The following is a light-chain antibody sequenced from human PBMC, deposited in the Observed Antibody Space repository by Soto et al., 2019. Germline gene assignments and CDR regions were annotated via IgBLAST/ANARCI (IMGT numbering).Light chain of an antibody. CDR3: CSYAGSSTWV. V-gene: IGLV2-11*01. CDR2: DVD. J-gene: IGLJ3*02. Sequence: QSALTQPRSVSGSPGQSVTISCTGTSSDVGDYIYVSWYQQHPGKAPKLLLYDVDKRPSGVPDRFSGSKSGNTASLTISGLQAEDEVDYYCCSYAGSSTWVFGGGTKVTVL. CDR1: SSDVGDYIY.